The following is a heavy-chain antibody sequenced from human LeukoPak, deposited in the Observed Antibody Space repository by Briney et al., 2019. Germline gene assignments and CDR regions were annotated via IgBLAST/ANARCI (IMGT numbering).Heavy chain of an antibody. V-gene: IGHV4-61*05. Sequence: PSETLSLTCTVSGGSISNSRYYWGWIRQPPGKGLEWIGYIYYSGSTNYNPSLKSRVTISVDTSKNQFSLKLSSVTAADTAVYYCARQMDTAMVTGHYYYYMDVWGKGTTVTVSS. CDR3: ARQMDTAMVTGHYYYYMDV. CDR2: IYYSGST. D-gene: IGHD5-18*01. J-gene: IGHJ6*03. CDR1: GGSISNSRYY.